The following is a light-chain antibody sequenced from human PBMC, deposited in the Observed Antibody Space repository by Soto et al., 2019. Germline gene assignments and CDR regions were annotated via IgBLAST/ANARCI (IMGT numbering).Light chain of an antibody. CDR3: QQNKNLPVT. V-gene: IGKV1-33*01. J-gene: IGKJ4*01. Sequence: DIQMTQSPSSLSASVGDRVTITCQASVDIDNYLNWYQQKPGQAPKLLIYGASNLEAGVPSRFSGSGSGTEYVFAISSLQPEDFATYYCQQNKNLPVTFGGGTKVDIK. CDR1: VDIDNY. CDR2: GAS.